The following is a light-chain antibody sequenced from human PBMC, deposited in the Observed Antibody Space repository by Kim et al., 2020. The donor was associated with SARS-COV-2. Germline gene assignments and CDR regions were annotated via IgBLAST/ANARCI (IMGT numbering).Light chain of an antibody. CDR2: QDS. V-gene: IGLV3-1*01. J-gene: IGLJ1*01. CDR3: QAWDRSTYV. Sequence: VAPGQTASITCSGDTLGDKYACWYQQKPGQSPVLVIYQDSKRPSGIPERFSGSNSGNTATLTISGTQAMDEADYYCQAWDRSTYVFGTGTKVTVL. CDR1: TLGDKY.